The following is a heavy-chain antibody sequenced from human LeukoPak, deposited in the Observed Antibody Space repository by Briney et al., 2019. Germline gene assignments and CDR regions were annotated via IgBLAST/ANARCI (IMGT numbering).Heavy chain of an antibody. D-gene: IGHD6-13*01. CDR3: ARVGIAAVGHYYYYYMDV. V-gene: IGHV4-59*11. CDR2: IYYSGST. Sequence: KPSETLSLTCTVSGGSIRSHYWSWIRQPPGKGLEWIGYIYYSGSTNYNPSLKSRVTIPVDTSKNQFSLKLSSVTAADTAVYYCARVGIAAVGHYYYYYMDVWGKGTTVTVSS. CDR1: GGSIRSHY. J-gene: IGHJ6*03.